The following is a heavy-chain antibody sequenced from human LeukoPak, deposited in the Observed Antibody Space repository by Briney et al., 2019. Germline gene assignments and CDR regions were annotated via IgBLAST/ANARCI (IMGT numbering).Heavy chain of an antibody. Sequence: GASVKVSCKTSGYTFSLYYLHWVRQAPGQGLELMGWINPDSGATNYAQRFQGRVTVTRDTSSSTAYMELSGLTSDDTALYFCARVSSGGWHYFDYWGQGTLVTVSS. V-gene: IGHV1-2*02. D-gene: IGHD6-19*01. CDR2: INPDSGAT. CDR3: ARVSSGGWHYFDY. CDR1: GYTFSLYY. J-gene: IGHJ4*02.